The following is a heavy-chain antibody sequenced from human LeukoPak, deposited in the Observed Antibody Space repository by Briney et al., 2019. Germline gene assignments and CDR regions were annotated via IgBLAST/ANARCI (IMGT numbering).Heavy chain of an antibody. CDR3: ARRIVGQAPDY. V-gene: IGHV3-9*01. D-gene: IGHD1-26*01. CDR1: GFTFDDYA. Sequence: GRSLRLSCAASGFTFDDYAMHWVRQAPGKGLEWVSGISWNSGSIGYADSVKGRFTISRDNAKNSLYLQMSSLRAEDTAVYYCARRIVGQAPDYWGQGTLVTVSS. CDR2: ISWNSGSI. J-gene: IGHJ4*02.